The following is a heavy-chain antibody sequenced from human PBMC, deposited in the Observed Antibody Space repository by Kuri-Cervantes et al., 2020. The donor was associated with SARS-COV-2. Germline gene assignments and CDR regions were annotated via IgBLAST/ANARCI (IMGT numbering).Heavy chain of an antibody. CDR1: GFTLDAFW. V-gene: IGHV3-7*04. CDR2: IKQDGSKK. D-gene: IGHD3-10*01. J-gene: IGHJ5*02. Sequence: GGSLRLSCASSGFTLDAFWMSWVRQAPGKGLEWVGNIKQDGSKKYYVDSVKGRFTIPRDNAKNSLFLEMNRLRAEDTAVSYCLSDGRGVVGQYNWFDAWGQGTLVTVSS. CDR3: LSDGRGVVGQYNWFDA.